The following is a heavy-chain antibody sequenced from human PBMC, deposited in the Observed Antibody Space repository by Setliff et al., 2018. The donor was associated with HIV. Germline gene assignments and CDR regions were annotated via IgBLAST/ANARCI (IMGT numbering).Heavy chain of an antibody. V-gene: IGHV3-48*01. CDR1: GLIFSTYA. CDR3: ASGGGGYSGSRWFDY. Sequence: ETLSLSCAASGLIFSTYAMNWVRQVPGKGLEWVSHITSGSSTIYYADSVKGRFTISRDNAKNSLSLQMNSLRAEDTAVYYCASGGGGYSGSRWFDYWGRGTLVTVSS. CDR2: ITSGSSTI. D-gene: IGHD2-21*02. J-gene: IGHJ4*02.